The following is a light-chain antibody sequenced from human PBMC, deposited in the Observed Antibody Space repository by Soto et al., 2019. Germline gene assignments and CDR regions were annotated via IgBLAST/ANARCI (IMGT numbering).Light chain of an antibody. CDR1: QSVSSN. CDR2: DIS. J-gene: IGKJ4*01. V-gene: IGKV3D-15*01. CDR3: QQYNDWPLT. Sequence: EIVMTQSPATLSVSPGERATLSCRASQSVSSNLAWYQQKPGQAPSLLIYDISARATGIPTRFSGSGSGTEFTLTISSLQSEDFAGYYCQQYNDWPLTFGGGTKVEIK.